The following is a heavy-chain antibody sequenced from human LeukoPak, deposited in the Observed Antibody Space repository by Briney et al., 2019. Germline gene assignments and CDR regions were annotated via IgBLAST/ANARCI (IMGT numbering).Heavy chain of an antibody. J-gene: IGHJ4*02. CDR1: GFTFSSYW. CDR2: INSDGSST. D-gene: IGHD3-3*01. V-gene: IGHV3-74*01. Sequence: GSLRLSCAASGFTFSSYWMHWVRQAPGKGLVWVSRINSDGSSTSYADSVKGRFTISRDNAKNTLYLQMNSLRAEDTAVYYCARVIRAHYDFWSGYNHWGQGTLVTVSS. CDR3: ARVIRAHYDFWSGYNH.